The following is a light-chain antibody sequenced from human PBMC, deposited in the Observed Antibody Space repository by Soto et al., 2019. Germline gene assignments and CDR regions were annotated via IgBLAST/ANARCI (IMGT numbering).Light chain of an antibody. J-gene: IGKJ2*02. CDR2: GAS. Sequence: EIVMTQSPATLSVSPGERATLSCRASQSVSSNLAWYQQKPGQAPRLLIYGASTRDTGIPARVSGSGSGTEFTLTISSLQSEDFAVYYCQQYNNWPPSTFGQGTKLEIK. CDR1: QSVSSN. V-gene: IGKV3-15*01. CDR3: QQYNNWPPST.